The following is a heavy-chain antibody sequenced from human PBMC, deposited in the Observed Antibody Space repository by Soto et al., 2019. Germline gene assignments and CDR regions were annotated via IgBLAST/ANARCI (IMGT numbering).Heavy chain of an antibody. CDR1: GGSISSGGYY. J-gene: IGHJ5*02. D-gene: IGHD4-17*01. Sequence: QVQLQESGPGLVKPSQTLSLTCTVSGGSISSGGYYWSWIRQHPGKGLEWIGYIYYSGSTYYNPSLKSRVTISVDTSKNQVSLNLSSVTAADTAVYYCARVCYGDYVTSNWFDPWGQGTLVTVSS. CDR3: ARVCYGDYVTSNWFDP. V-gene: IGHV4-31*03. CDR2: IYYSGST.